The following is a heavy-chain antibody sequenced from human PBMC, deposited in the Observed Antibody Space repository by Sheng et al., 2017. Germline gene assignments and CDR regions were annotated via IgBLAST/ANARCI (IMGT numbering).Heavy chain of an antibody. Sequence: EVQLVESGGGSVHPGESLRLSCAASGFTSSRHWMQWVRQAPGKGLVWVARINKDGSDVMYADSVKGRFTISRDNAKNTLYVQMNSLRAEDTAIYFCARDGDSYGPDFDYWGQGTLVTVSS. CDR3: ARDGDSYGPDFDY. J-gene: IGHJ4*02. CDR1: GFTSSRHW. CDR2: INKDGSDV. V-gene: IGHV3-74*03. D-gene: IGHD5-18*01.